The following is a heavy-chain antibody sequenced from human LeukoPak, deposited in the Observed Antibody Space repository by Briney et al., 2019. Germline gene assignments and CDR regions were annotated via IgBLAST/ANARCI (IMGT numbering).Heavy chain of an antibody. CDR2: IKSKTDGGTT. J-gene: IGHJ1*01. Sequence: GGSLRLSCAASGFTFNSAWMSWVRQAPGKGLEWVGRIKSKTDGGTTDYAAPVKGRFTISRDDSKNTLYLQMNSLKTEDTAVYYCTTVFFGDPRCFQHWGQGTLVTVSS. CDR1: GFTFNSAW. CDR3: TTVFFGDPRCFQH. D-gene: IGHD4-17*01. V-gene: IGHV3-15*01.